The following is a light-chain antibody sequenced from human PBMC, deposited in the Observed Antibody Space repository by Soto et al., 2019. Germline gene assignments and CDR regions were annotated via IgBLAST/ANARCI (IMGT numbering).Light chain of an antibody. V-gene: IGKV1-5*03. CDR1: QSITDF. Sequence: DIQMTQSPSTLSASVGDRVTITCRASQSITDFLAWYQEKPGNAPKVLMYKASTLEVGVPSRFSGSGSGTEFTLTIRRLQPEDSATYYSLQYHRSVWTFGQGTKVEI. CDR3: LQYHRSVWT. CDR2: KAS. J-gene: IGKJ1*01.